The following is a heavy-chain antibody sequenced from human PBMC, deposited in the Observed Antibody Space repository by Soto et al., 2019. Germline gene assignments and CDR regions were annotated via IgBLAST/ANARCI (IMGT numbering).Heavy chain of an antibody. CDR1: GYTFFMYG. Sequence: QVQLVQSGAEVRQPGASVNISCKTSGYTFFMYGIHWVRQAPGQGLEWMGWINAGNGIAKCSQEFQGRVTILRDTSATTASMELSSLTSEDTATYFYARARGSRGWPFDSWGQGTLVTVSS. CDR3: ARARGSRGWPFDS. CDR2: INAGNGIA. J-gene: IGHJ5*01. V-gene: IGHV1-3*01. D-gene: IGHD3-22*01.